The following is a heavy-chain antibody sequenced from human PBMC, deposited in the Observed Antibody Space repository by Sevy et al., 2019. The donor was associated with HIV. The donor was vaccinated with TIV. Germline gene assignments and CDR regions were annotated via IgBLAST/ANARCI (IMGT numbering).Heavy chain of an antibody. CDR2: ITGSGTTL. CDR1: GFIFSDYF. D-gene: IGHD3-9*01. V-gene: IGHV3-11*01. CDR3: ARDLTPRETYIHY. Sequence: GGSLRLSCTASGFIFSDYFMVWIRRAPGKGLEWISYITGSGTTLYYADSVKGRFTISRDNSKNSLYLQMNSLRAEDTAIYYCARDLTPRETYIHYWGQGTLVTVSS. J-gene: IGHJ4*02.